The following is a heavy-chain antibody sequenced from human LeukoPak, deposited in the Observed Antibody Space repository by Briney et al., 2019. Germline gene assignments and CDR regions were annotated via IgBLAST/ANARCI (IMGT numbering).Heavy chain of an antibody. Sequence: SETLSLTCAVYGGSFSGYYWSWIRQPPGKGLEWIGEINHSGSTNYNPSLKSRVTISVDTSKNQFSLKLSSVTAADTAVYYCARGTRWSGWYAWFDPWGQGTLVTVSS. J-gene: IGHJ5*02. CDR3: ARGTRWSGWYAWFDP. V-gene: IGHV4-34*01. CDR2: INHSGST. D-gene: IGHD6-19*01. CDR1: GGSFSGYY.